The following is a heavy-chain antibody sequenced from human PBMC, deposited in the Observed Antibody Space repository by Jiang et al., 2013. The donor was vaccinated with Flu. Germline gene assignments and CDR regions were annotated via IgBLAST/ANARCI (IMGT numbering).Heavy chain of an antibody. V-gene: IGHV3-23*01. D-gene: IGHD3-10*01. J-gene: IGHJ4*01. CDR1: GFTFRDYA. CDR2: VIGNGGST. Sequence: VQLLESGGGSAQPGGSLRLSCAASGFTFRDYAMSWVRQAPGKGLEWVSGVIGNGGSTYFADSVKDRFSISRDNSKNMMYLEMNSLRAEDSAVYYCAKDVASYYPGAGSFFDDWG. CDR3: AKDVASYYPGAGSFFDD.